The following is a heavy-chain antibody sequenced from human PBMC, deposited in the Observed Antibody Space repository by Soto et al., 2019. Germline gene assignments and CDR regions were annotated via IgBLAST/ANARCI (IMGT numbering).Heavy chain of an antibody. D-gene: IGHD3-3*01. J-gene: IGHJ6*02. CDR2: IIPIFGTA. Sequence: SLKVSCKASGGTFSSYAISWVRQAPGQGLEWMGGIIPIFGTANYAQKFQGRVTITADESTSTAYMELSSLRSEDTAVYYCARFTIFGEWHHYYGMDVWGQGTTVTVSS. V-gene: IGHV1-69*13. CDR3: ARFTIFGEWHHYYGMDV. CDR1: GGTFSSYA.